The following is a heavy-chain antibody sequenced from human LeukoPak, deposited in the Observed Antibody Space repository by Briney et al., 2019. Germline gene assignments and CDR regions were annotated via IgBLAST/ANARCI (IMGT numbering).Heavy chain of an antibody. V-gene: IGHV3-33*01. CDR1: GFTFSSYG. CDR2: IWYDGSDK. Sequence: PGRSLRLSCVASGFTFSSYGMHWVRQAPGKGLEWVAVIWYDGSDKYYADSVKGRFTISRDNSKNTLYLQMNSLRAEDTAVYYCARDRGCSGGSCYPPDYYYGMDVWGQGTTVTVSS. CDR3: ARDRGCSGGSCYPPDYYYGMDV. D-gene: IGHD2-15*01. J-gene: IGHJ6*02.